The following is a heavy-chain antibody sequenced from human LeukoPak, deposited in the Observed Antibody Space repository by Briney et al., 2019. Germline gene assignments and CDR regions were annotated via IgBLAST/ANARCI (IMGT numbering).Heavy chain of an antibody. CDR3: AKDRYYYDSRCSIDFDY. V-gene: IGHV3-30*18. Sequence: GRSLRLSCAASVFTISRYGMHWVRQAPGKGLEWVAVISYDGSNKYYADSVKGRFTISRDNSKNTVYLQMNSLRAEDTAVYYCAKDRYYYDSRCSIDFDYWGQGTLVTVSS. J-gene: IGHJ4*02. CDR2: ISYDGSNK. CDR1: VFTISRYG. D-gene: IGHD3-22*01.